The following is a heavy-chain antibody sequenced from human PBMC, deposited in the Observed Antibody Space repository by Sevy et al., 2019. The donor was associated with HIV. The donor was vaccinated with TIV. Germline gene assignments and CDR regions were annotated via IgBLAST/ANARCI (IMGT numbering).Heavy chain of an antibody. CDR2: IKQDGSEK. J-gene: IGHJ3*01. D-gene: IGHD2-15*01. V-gene: IGHV3-7*01. Sequence: GGSLRLSCAVSGFTFSNYWMHWDRQAPGKGLEWVANIKQDGSEKYYVDSVKGRFSISRDNAKNLVYLQMNSLRVEDTAVYYCMTAMLHVGGQGTMVTVSS. CDR3: MTAMLHV. CDR1: GFTFSNYW.